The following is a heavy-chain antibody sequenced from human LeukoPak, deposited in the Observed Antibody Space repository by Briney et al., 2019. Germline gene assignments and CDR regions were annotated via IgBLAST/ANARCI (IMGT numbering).Heavy chain of an antibody. Sequence: PGRSLRLSCAASGITFRSYGMHWVRQAPGKGLEWVSVIGGGDGSIYYADSVKGRFTISRDNSKNTLYLQMTSLRAEDAAIYYCAKGMGLAHYYFYGMDVWGQGTTVTVSS. J-gene: IGHJ6*02. CDR2: IGGGDGSI. D-gene: IGHD6-19*01. CDR1: GITFRSYG. CDR3: AKGMGLAHYYFYGMDV. V-gene: IGHV3-23*01.